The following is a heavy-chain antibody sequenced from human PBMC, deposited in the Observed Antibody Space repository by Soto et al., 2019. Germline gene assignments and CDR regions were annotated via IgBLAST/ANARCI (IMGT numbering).Heavy chain of an antibody. CDR1: GFTFTSSA. D-gene: IGHD6-13*01. CDR2: IVVGSGNT. CDR3: AADRSSSWFKYYYYYYMDV. J-gene: IGHJ6*03. V-gene: IGHV1-58*01. Sequence: ASVKVSCKASGFTFTSSAVQWVRQARGQRLEWIGWIVVGSGNTNYAQKFQERVTITRDMSTSTAYMELSSLRSEDTAVYYCAADRSSSWFKYYYYYYMDVWGKGTTVTVSS.